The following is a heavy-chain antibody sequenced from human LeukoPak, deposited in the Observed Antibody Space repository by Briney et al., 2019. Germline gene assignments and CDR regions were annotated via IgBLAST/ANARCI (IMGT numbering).Heavy chain of an antibody. CDR1: GGTFSSYA. D-gene: IGHD5-24*01. J-gene: IGHJ4*02. CDR2: IIPIFGTA. Sequence: VAPVKVSCKASGGTFSSYAISWVRQAPGQGLEWMGGIIPIFGTANYAQKFQGRVTITTDESTSTAYMELSSLRSEDTAVYYCARGGRDGYNDYWGQGTLVTVSS. V-gene: IGHV1-69*05. CDR3: ARGGRDGYNDY.